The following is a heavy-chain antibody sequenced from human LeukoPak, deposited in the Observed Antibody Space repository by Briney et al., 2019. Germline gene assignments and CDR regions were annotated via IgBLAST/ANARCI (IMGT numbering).Heavy chain of an antibody. CDR3: ARLVYSSGWYWFDP. CDR1: GGSISSYY. CDR2: IYSSGNT. D-gene: IGHD6-19*01. Sequence: SETLSLTCAVSGGSISSYYWSWIRESAGKGLEWMGRIYSSGNTNYNPSLKSRVTISVDTSKNQFSLKLSSVTAADTAVYYCARLVYSSGWYWFDPWGQGTLVTVSS. V-gene: IGHV4-4*07. J-gene: IGHJ5*02.